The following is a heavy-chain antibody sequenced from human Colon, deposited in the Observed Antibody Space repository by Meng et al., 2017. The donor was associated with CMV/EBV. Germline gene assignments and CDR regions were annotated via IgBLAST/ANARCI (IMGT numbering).Heavy chain of an antibody. D-gene: IGHD6-13*01. CDR1: GFTFSSYA. CDR3: ARDRSSWYPYFQH. J-gene: IGHJ1*01. CDR2: MSYDGSNK. Sequence: GGPLRLSGAAPGFTFSSYAMHWARQAPGKGLEWVAVMSYDGSNKYYADSVKGRFTISRDNSKNTLYLQMNSLRAEDTAVYYCARDRSSWYPYFQHWGQGTLVTVSS. V-gene: IGHV3-30*04.